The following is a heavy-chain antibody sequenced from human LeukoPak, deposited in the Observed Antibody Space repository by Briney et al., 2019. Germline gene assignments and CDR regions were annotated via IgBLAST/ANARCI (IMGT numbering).Heavy chain of an antibody. CDR1: GFTFSSYG. V-gene: IGHV3-33*06. Sequence: GRSLRLSCAASGFTFSSYGMHWVRQAPGKGLEWVAVIWYDGSNKYYADSVKGRFTISRDNSKNTLYLQMNSLRAEDTAVYYCAKSGVVPAAIGQNYYYYVDVWGKGTTVTVSS. J-gene: IGHJ6*03. D-gene: IGHD2-2*01. CDR3: AKSGVVPAAIGQNYYYYVDV. CDR2: IWYDGSNK.